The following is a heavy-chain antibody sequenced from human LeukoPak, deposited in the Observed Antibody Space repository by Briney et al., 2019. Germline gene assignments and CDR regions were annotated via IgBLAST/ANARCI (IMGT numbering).Heavy chain of an antibody. CDR1: GYTLTSYG. J-gene: IGHJ4*02. CDR2: ISAYNGNT. CDR3: ARGLSDSLYDFWSGYSIRIRGFDY. D-gene: IGHD3-3*01. V-gene: IGHV1-18*01. Sequence: ASVKVSCKASGYTLTSYGISWVRQAPGQGLEWMGWISAYNGNTRYAQKLQGRVTMTTDSSTSTAYMELRSLRSDDTAVYYCARGLSDSLYDFWSGYSIRIRGFDYWGQGTLVTVSS.